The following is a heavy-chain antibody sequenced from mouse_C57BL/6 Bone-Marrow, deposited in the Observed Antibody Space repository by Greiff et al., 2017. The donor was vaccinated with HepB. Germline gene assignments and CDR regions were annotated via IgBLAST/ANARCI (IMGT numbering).Heavy chain of an antibody. D-gene: IGHD1-1*01. V-gene: IGHV5-9-1*02. CDR1: GFTFSSYA. CDR2: ISSGGDYI. Sequence: EVKLMESGEGLVKPGGSLKLSCAASGFTFSSYAMSWVRQTPEKRLEWVAYISSGGDYIYYADTVKGRFTISRDNARNTLYLQMSSLKSEDTAMYYCTREDLYRGYFDVWGTGTTVTVSS. CDR3: TREDLYRGYFDV. J-gene: IGHJ1*03.